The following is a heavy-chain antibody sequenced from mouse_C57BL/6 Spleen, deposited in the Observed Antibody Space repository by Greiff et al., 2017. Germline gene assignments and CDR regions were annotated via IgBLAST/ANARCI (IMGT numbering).Heavy chain of an antibody. V-gene: IGHV1-76*01. CDR1: GYTFTDYY. J-gene: IGHJ4*01. CDR2: IYPGSGNT. CDR3: ARLSLYDGYYDYAMDY. D-gene: IGHD2-3*01. Sequence: VQLQQSGAELVRPGASVKLSCKASGYTFTDYYINWVKQRPGQGLEWIARIYPGSGNTYYNEKFKGKATLTAEKSSSTAYMQLSSLTSEDSAVYFCARLSLYDGYYDYAMDYWGQGTSVTVSS.